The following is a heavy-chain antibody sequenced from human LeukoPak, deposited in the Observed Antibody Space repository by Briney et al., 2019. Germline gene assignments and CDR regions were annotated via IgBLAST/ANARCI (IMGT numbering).Heavy chain of an antibody. V-gene: IGHV1-2*02. CDR3: AREYYYDSNRGDALDI. CDR2: INPNSGGT. CDR1: GYTFTGYY. J-gene: IGHJ3*02. D-gene: IGHD3-22*01. Sequence: ASVKVSCKASGYTFTGYYMHWVRQAPGQGLEWMGWINPNSGGTNYAQKFQGRVTMTRDTSISTAYTELSRLRSDDTAVYYCAREYYYDSNRGDALDIWGQGTMVTVSS.